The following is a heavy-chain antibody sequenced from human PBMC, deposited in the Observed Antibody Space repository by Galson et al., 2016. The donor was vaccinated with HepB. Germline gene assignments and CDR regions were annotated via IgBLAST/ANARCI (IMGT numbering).Heavy chain of an antibody. J-gene: IGHJ5*02. D-gene: IGHD3/OR15-3a*01. CDR2: IYHSGTT. CDR3: ARDDVETLGFRGLANWFDP. V-gene: IGHV4-4*02. CDR1: GGSISSSNW. Sequence: SETLSLTCAVSGGSISSSNWWNWVRQPPGKGLEWIGEIYHSGTTNYNPSLKSRVTISVDKSKNQFSLNLSSVTAADTAVYYCARDDVETLGFRGLANWFDPWVQGTLVTFSS.